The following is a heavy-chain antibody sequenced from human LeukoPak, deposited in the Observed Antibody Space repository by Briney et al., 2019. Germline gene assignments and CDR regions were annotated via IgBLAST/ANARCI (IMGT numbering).Heavy chain of an antibody. CDR1: GFTFSSYG. Sequence: GRSLRLSCAASGFTFSSYGMHWVRQAPGKGLEWVAVISYDGSNKYYADSVKGRFTISRDNSKNTLYLQMNSLSAEDTAVYYCAKDDEGGCSSTSCYKWFDPWGQGTLVTVSS. D-gene: IGHD2-2*02. J-gene: IGHJ5*02. V-gene: IGHV3-30*18. CDR3: AKDDEGGCSSTSCYKWFDP. CDR2: ISYDGSNK.